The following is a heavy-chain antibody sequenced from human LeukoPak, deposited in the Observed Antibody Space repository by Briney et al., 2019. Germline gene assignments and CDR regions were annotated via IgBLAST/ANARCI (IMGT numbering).Heavy chain of an antibody. CDR3: ARVGPLRWYFDY. D-gene: IGHD4-23*01. CDR2: ISSSSSYI. J-gene: IGHJ4*02. V-gene: IGHV3-21*01. Sequence: GGSLRLSCAASGFTFSSYSMNWVRQAPGKGLEWVSSISSSSSYIYYADSAKGRFTISRDNAKNSLHLQMNSLRAEDTAVYYCARVGPLRWYFDYWGQGTLVTVSS. CDR1: GFTFSSYS.